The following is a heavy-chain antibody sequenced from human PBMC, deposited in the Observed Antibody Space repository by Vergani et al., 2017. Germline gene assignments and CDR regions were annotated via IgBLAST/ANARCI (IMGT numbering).Heavy chain of an antibody. CDR3: ARGLYGGTSTWXFDL. CDR1: GGSISNYY. V-gene: IGHV4-59*01. D-gene: IGHD4-23*01. CDR2: IYYSGST. Sequence: QVQLQESGPGLVKPSETLSLSCTVSGGSISNYYWNWIRQPPGKGLDWIGYIYYSGSTYYNPSLKSRVTISLDTSKNQFSLRLRSVTAADTAVYYCARGLYGGTSTWXFDLWGRGTLVTVSS. J-gene: IGHJ2*01.